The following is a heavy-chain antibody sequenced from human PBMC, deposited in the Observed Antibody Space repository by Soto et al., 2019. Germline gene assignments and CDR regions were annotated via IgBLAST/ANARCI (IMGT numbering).Heavy chain of an antibody. V-gene: IGHV3-74*01. J-gene: IGHJ4*02. CDR3: ARSSYDSSGYSKDYDF. Sequence: PGGSLRLSCAASGFTIRNYWMHWISKAPGKGLVWVSRINSDGSTTSYADSVKGRFTISRDNAKNTLSLQMNSLRAEETAVFFCARSSYDSSGYSKDYDFWGLGTLVTVSS. D-gene: IGHD3-22*01. CDR1: GFTIRNYW. CDR2: INSDGSTT.